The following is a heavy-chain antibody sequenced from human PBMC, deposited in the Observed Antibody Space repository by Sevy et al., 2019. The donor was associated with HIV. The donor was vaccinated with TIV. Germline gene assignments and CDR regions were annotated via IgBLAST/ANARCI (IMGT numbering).Heavy chain of an antibody. CDR1: GFSFSRYG. CDR3: AKDDGDYADY. D-gene: IGHD4-17*01. Sequence: GGSLRLSCAASGFSFSRYGMHWVRQAPGKGLEWATFIRYDGSTKYYADSVKGRFTISRDNSKNTVYLQMNSLRAEDTAVYYCAKDDGDYADYWGQGTLVTVSS. J-gene: IGHJ4*02. CDR2: IRYDGSTK. V-gene: IGHV3-30*02.